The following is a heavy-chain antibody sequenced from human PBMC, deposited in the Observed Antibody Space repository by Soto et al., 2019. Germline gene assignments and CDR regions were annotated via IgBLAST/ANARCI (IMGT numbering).Heavy chain of an antibody. CDR1: GYTFTGYY. CDR2: INPNSGGT. CDR3: ARTHDSSGPGAFDI. Sequence: ASVKVSCKASGYTFTGYYMHWVRQAPGQGLEWMGWINPNSGGTNYAQKFQGRVTMTRDTSISTAYMELSRLRSDDTAVYYCARTHDSSGPGAFDIWGQGTMVTVSS. J-gene: IGHJ3*02. V-gene: IGHV1-2*02. D-gene: IGHD3-22*01.